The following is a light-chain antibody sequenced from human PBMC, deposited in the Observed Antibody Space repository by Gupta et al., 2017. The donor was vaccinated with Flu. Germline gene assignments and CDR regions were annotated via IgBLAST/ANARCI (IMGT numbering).Light chain of an antibody. J-gene: IGKJ2*01. Sequence: DIQMTQSPSALSASVGDRVTITCRASQTISDWLAWYQQKPGKAPKLLISSASTLEPGVPSRFSGSGSGTEFTLTISSLQPDDFATYYCQQYTTYSPFTFGQGTKLGVK. V-gene: IGKV1-5*03. CDR1: QTISDW. CDR2: SAS. CDR3: QQYTTYSPFT.